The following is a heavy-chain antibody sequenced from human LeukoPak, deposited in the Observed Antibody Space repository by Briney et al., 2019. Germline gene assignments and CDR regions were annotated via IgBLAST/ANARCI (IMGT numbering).Heavy chain of an antibody. J-gene: IGHJ6*03. CDR3: TKLSGSSSTSYYYYYMDV. V-gene: IGHV3-9*01. Sequence: GGSLRLSCAASGFTFDDYAMHWVRQAPGKGLEWVSGISWNSGSIGYADSVKGRFTISRDNAKNSLYLQMNSLRAEDTALYYCTKLSGSSSTSYYYYYMDVWGKGTTVTASS. D-gene: IGHD2-2*01. CDR2: ISWNSGSI. CDR1: GFTFDDYA.